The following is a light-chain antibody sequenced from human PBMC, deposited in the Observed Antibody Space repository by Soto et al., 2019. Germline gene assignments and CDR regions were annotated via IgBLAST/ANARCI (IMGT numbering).Light chain of an antibody. Sequence: EIVLTQSTGTLSLSPGERATLSCRASQSVSSSYLAWYPQKPGQAPRLLNYGASSRATGIPDRFSGSGSVTDFTLTISRLEPEDFAVYYCQQYGSSPLYTFGQGTKLEIK. CDR1: QSVSSSY. V-gene: IGKV3-20*01. J-gene: IGKJ2*01. CDR2: GAS. CDR3: QQYGSSPLYT.